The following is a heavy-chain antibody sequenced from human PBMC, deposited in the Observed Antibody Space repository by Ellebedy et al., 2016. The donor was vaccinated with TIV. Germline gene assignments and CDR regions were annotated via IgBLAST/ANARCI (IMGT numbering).Heavy chain of an antibody. J-gene: IGHJ4*02. CDR2: IHYSGRT. CDR1: DGSIRSVSYY. D-gene: IGHD3-16*01. V-gene: IGHV4-39*07. CDR3: ARELWGWNYFDQ. Sequence: MPSETLSLTCTVSDGSIRSVSYYWGWIRKPPGKGLEWIGAIHYSGRTDYNPSLKSRVSISVATSKNQLSLNLNSVTAAETALYFCARELWGWNYFDQWGQGTLVTVSS.